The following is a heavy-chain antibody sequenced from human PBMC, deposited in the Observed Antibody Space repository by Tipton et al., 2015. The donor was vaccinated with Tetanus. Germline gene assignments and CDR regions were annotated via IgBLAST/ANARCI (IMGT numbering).Heavy chain of an antibody. J-gene: IGHJ3*02. CDR2: IDHTGST. Sequence: TLSLTCTVSGDSVRKFYWTWIRQPPGGGLEWLGYIDHTGSTNYNPSLNNRVTMSLDTSTNQVSLRMESVTAADTAVYYCARDHSAYDSLDNYYSYAFDIWGQGTKVVVSS. D-gene: IGHD3-22*01. CDR1: GDSVRKFY. V-gene: IGHV4-59*02. CDR3: ARDHSAYDSLDNYYSYAFDI.